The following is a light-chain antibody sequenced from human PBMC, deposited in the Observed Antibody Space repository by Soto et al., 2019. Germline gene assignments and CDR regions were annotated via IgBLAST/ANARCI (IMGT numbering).Light chain of an antibody. V-gene: IGLV1-40*01. CDR1: SSNIGAGFD. CDR2: GNS. J-gene: IGLJ1*01. Sequence: QAVLTQPPSVSGAPGQRVTISCTGSSSNIGAGFDVHWYHQIAGTAPKLLIYGNSNRPSGVPDRFSGSKSGTSASLAITGLQAEDEGDYYCQSYDSTLSARYVFGTGTKVTVL. CDR3: QSYDSTLSARYV.